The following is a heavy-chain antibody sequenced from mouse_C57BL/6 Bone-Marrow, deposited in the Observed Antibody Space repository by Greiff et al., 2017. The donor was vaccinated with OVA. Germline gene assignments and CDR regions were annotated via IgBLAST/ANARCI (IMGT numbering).Heavy chain of an antibody. CDR1: GFNIKDDY. D-gene: IGHD1-1*01. CDR2: IDPENGDT. J-gene: IGHJ1*03. CDR3: TTSPFYYYGSRNVGGPWYFDV. V-gene: IGHV14-4*01. Sequence: EVKLMESGAELVRPGASVKLSCTASGFNIKDDYMHWVKQRPEQGLEWIGWIDPENGDTEYASKFQGKATITADTSSNTAYLQLSSLTSEDTAVYYCTTSPFYYYGSRNVGGPWYFDVWGTGTTVTVSS.